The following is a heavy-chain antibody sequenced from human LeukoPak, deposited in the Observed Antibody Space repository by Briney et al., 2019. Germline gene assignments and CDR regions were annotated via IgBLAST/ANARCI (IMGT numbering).Heavy chain of an antibody. Sequence: ASVKVSCKASGYTFTSYGISWVRQAPGQGLEWMGWISAYNGNTNYAQKLQGRVTMTTDTSTSTAYMELRSLRSDDTAVYYCARGLSILRYFDPNPLDAFDIWGQGTMDTVSS. CDR3: ARGLSILRYFDPNPLDAFDI. CDR2: ISAYNGNT. V-gene: IGHV1-18*01. J-gene: IGHJ3*02. D-gene: IGHD3-9*01. CDR1: GYTFTSYG.